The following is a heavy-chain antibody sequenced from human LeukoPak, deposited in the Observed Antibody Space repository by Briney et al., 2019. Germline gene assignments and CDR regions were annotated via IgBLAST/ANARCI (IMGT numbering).Heavy chain of an antibody. CDR1: GYTFTSYA. D-gene: IGHD7-27*01. CDR3: ARGPLGRNGDYFDY. Sequence: EASVKVSCKASGYTFTSYAMHWVRQAPGQRLEWMGWINAGNGNTKYSQKFQGRVTITRDTSANTVYMELSSLRSEDTAVYYCARGPLGRNGDYFDYWGQGTLVTVSS. CDR2: INAGNGNT. V-gene: IGHV1-3*01. J-gene: IGHJ4*02.